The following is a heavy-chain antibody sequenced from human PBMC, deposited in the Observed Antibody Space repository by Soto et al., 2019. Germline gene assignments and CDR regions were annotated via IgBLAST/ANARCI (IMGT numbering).Heavy chain of an antibody. Sequence: SETLSLTCTVSGGSISSRSYYWGWIRQPPGKGLEWIGSIYYSGSTYYNPSLKSRVTMFVDTSKNQFSLKLSSVTDADTAVYYCARSARSCTSTTCYPLYYGLDVWGQGATVTVSS. J-gene: IGHJ6*02. CDR1: GGSISSRSYY. CDR2: IYYSGST. V-gene: IGHV4-39*01. CDR3: ARSARSCTSTTCYPLYYGLDV. D-gene: IGHD2-2*01.